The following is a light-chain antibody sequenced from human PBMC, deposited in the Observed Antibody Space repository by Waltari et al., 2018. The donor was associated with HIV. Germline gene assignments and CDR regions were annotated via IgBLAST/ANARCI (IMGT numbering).Light chain of an antibody. J-gene: IGLJ2*01. V-gene: IGLV1-44*01. Sequence: QSVLTQPPSASGTPGPRVTISCSGRRSNIGSNTVNWYQLLPGTAPKLLSSDDNRRPSGVPARFSGSKSGTSASLAISGLQSEDEADYYCAAWDDNLNGLFGGGTKLTVL. CDR1: RSNIGSNT. CDR2: DDN. CDR3: AAWDDNLNGL.